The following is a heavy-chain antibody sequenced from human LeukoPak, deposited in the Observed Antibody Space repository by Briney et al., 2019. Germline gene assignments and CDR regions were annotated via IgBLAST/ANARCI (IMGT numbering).Heavy chain of an antibody. V-gene: IGHV1-69*13. CDR2: IIPIFGTA. Sequence: ASVRVSCKASGGTFSSYAISWVRQAPGQGLEWMGGIIPIFGTANYAQKFQGRVTITADESTSTAYMELSSLRSEDTAVYYCARSREATMVRGVSWYNWFDPWGQGTLVTVSS. J-gene: IGHJ5*02. CDR3: ARSREATMVRGVSWYNWFDP. CDR1: GGTFSSYA. D-gene: IGHD3-10*01.